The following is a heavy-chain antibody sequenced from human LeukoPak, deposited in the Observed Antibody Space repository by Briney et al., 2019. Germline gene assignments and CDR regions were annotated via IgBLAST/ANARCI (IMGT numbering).Heavy chain of an antibody. Sequence: KPSETLSPTCTVSGGSISSGGYYWSWIRQHPGKGLEWIGYIYYRGSTYYNPSLKSRVTISVDTSKNQFSLKLSSVTAADTAVYYCARDEAHLNYFDYWGQGTLVTVSS. CDR2: IYYRGST. V-gene: IGHV4-30-4*08. CDR3: ARDEAHLNYFDY. J-gene: IGHJ4*02. CDR1: GGSISSGGYY.